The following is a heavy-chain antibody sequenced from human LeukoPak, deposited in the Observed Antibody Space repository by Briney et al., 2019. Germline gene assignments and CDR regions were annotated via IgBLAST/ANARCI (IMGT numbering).Heavy chain of an antibody. V-gene: IGHV4-59*01. Sequence: KPSETLSLTCTVSGGSIGSYYWSWIRQPPGKGLEWIGYIYYSGSANYNPSLKSRVTISVDTSKNQFSLKLSSVTAADTAVYYCARETTTDAFDIWGQGTMVTVSS. CDR1: GGSIGSYY. D-gene: IGHD4-11*01. CDR2: IYYSGSA. J-gene: IGHJ3*02. CDR3: ARETTTDAFDI.